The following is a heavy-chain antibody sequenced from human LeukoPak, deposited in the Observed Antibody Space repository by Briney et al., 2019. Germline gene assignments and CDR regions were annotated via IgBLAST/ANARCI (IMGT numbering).Heavy chain of an antibody. CDR1: GFIVSSNY. J-gene: IGHJ4*02. V-gene: IGHV3-53*01. CDR2: IYSGGDT. Sequence: GGSLRLSCAASGFIVSSNYMSWVRQAAGKGPEWVSVIYSGGDTYYADSVKSRFTVSRDNSKNTLYLQMNSLRAEDTAVYYCARGEGGIAAAVTDCWGQGTLVTVSS. CDR3: ARGEGGIAAAVTDC. D-gene: IGHD6-13*01.